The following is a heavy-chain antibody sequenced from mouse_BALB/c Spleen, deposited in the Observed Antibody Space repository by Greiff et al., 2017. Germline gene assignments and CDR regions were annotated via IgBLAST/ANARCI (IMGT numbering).Heavy chain of an antibody. J-gene: IGHJ4*01. CDR1: GFNIKDTY. D-gene: IGHD2-3*01. CDR3: AFIYDGYYAYAMDY. CDR2: IDPANGNT. V-gene: IGHV14-3*02. Sequence: EVKLMESGAELVKPGASVKLSCTASGFNIKDTYMHWVKQRPEQGLEWIGRIDPANGNTKYDPKFQGKATITADTSSNTAYLQLSSLTSEDTAVYYCAFIYDGYYAYAMDYWGQGTSVTVSS.